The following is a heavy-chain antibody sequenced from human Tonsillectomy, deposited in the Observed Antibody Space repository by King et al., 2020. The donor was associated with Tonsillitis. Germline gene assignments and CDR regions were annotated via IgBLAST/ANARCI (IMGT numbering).Heavy chain of an antibody. CDR3: ANRGRITIFGVVIDSDWFDP. CDR2: IYWDDDK. Sequence: TLKESGPTLVKPTQTLTLTCTFSGFSLSTSGVGVGWIRQPPGKALEWLALIYWDDDKRYSPSLKSRLTITKDTSKNQVVLTMTNMDPVDTATYYCANRGRITIFGVVIDSDWFDPWGQGTLVTVSS. V-gene: IGHV2-5*02. J-gene: IGHJ5*02. D-gene: IGHD3-3*01. CDR1: GFSLSTSGVG.